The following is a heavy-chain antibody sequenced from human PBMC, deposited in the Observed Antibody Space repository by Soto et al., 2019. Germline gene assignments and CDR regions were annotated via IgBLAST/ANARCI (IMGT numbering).Heavy chain of an antibody. CDR2: TRYGGIP. Sequence: QVQLQESGPGLVEPSQTLSLTCTVSGVSLSGSRYYWSWIRQVPGKGLEWIGFTRYGGIPYHIPSLKSRATLSVLSSKNQSSLRLTSLTAADTAVYSCGSAHGMDVWGRGTTVIVSS. V-gene: IGHV4-31*03. J-gene: IGHJ6*02. CDR3: GSAHGMDV. D-gene: IGHD6-6*01. CDR1: GVSLSGSRYY.